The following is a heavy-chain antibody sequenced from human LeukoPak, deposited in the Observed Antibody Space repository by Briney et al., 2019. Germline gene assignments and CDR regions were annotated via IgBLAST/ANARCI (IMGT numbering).Heavy chain of an antibody. V-gene: IGHV4-4*07. CDR1: GGSISRSY. CDR3: ARGRVGPYPGTYY. D-gene: IGHD1-26*01. J-gene: IGHJ4*02. CDR2: IYGSGTI. Sequence: SETLSLTCTVSGGSISRSYWSWMRQPAGKGPEWIGRIYGSGTITYNPSLESRVTMSVDTSKNQFSLKLRSVTAADTAVYYCARGRVGPYPGTYYWGQGTLVTVSS.